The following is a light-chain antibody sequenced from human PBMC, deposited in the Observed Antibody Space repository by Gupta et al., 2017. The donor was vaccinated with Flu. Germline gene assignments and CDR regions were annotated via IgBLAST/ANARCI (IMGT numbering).Light chain of an antibody. CDR3: SSYSGSSTL. CDR1: SSDVGAYNY. J-gene: IGLJ2*01. V-gene: IGLV2-14*01. CDR2: EVD. Sequence: TISCTGTSSDVGAYNYVAWYQQHPGKAPKLIIFEVDNRPSGVSNRFSGSKSGNTASLTISGLQDEDEALYYCSSYSGSSTLFGGGTKLTVL.